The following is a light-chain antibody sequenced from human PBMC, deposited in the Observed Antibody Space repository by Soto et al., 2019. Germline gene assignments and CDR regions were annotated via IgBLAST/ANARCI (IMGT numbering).Light chain of an antibody. CDR1: PGISNT. Sequence: IQLTQSPSSLSASVGDRVTITCRASPGISNTLTWYQQKPGKPPKRLIYDASSLESGVPSRFSGSGSGTDFTLTISSLQPEDFATYYCQQFNSYPLTFGGGTEVDIK. CDR2: DAS. CDR3: QQFNSYPLT. V-gene: IGKV1-13*02. J-gene: IGKJ4*01.